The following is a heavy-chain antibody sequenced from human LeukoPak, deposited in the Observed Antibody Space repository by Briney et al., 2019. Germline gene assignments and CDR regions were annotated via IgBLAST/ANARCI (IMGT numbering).Heavy chain of an antibody. CDR3: ARYVWGSYPSFEDY. V-gene: IGHV4-59*01. CDR2: IYYSGST. Sequence: SETLSLTCTVSGGSTSSYYWSWIRQPPGKGLEWIGYIYYSGSTNYNPSLKSRVTMSLDTSKNQFSLKLSSVTAADTAVYYCARYVWGSYPSFEDYWGQGTLVTVSS. CDR1: GGSTSSYY. J-gene: IGHJ4*02. D-gene: IGHD3-16*02.